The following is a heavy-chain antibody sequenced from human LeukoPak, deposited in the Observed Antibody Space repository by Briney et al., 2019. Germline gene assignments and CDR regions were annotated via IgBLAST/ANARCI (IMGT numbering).Heavy chain of an antibody. CDR2: INPNSGGT. CDR3: ASPLRVTIFWGGKQTDAFAI. Sequence: GASGQVSCQASGYTFTGYYMHWVRQAPGHGLEWMGWINPNSGGTHYAQKFQGRVTMTRDTSISTAYVELSRLRSDDTAAYCRASPLRVTIFWGGKQTDAFAIWGQGPMLTVSS. CDR1: GYTFTGYY. D-gene: IGHD3-9*01. J-gene: IGHJ3*02. V-gene: IGHV1-2*02.